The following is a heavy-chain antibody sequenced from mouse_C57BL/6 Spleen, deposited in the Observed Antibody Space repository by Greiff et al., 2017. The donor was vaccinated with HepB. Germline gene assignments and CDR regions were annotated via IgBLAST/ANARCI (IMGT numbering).Heavy chain of an antibody. D-gene: IGHD3-2*02. CDR1: GYTFTDSY. Sequence: VQLKQSGPVLVKPGASVKMSCKASGYTFTDSYMNWVKQSHGKSLEWIGVINPYNGGTSYNQKFKGKATLTVDKSSSTAYMELNSLTSEDSAVYYCARRDSSGYKVDYMDYWGQGTSVTVSS. J-gene: IGHJ4*01. V-gene: IGHV1-19*01. CDR3: ARRDSSGYKVDYMDY. CDR2: INPYNGGT.